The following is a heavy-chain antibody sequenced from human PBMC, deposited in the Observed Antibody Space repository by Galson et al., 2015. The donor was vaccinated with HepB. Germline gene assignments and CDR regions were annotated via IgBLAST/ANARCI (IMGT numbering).Heavy chain of an antibody. CDR1: GFSFSTWA. D-gene: IGHD4-17*01. CDR3: AKNYGYFDS. J-gene: IGHJ4*02. V-gene: IGHV3-23*01. CDR2: ITSTGDTK. Sequence: SLRLSCAASGFSFSTWAVTWVRQAPGKGLEWVSVITSTGDTKYYTDSVKGRFTVSRDNSKSTLYLQLSNLRADDTAVYYCAKNYGYFDSWGQGTLVTVSS.